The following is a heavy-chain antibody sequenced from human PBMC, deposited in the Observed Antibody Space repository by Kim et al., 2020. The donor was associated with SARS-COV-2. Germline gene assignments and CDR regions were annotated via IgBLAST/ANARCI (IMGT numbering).Heavy chain of an antibody. CDR2: INPNSGGT. V-gene: IGHV1-2*06. J-gene: IGHJ6*02. CDR1: GYTFTGYY. D-gene: IGHD2-2*01. CDR3: ASPSGGYCSSTSCLYYYYGMDV. Sequence: ASVKVSCKASGYTFTGYYMHWVRQAPGQGLEWMGRINPNSGGTNYAQKFQGRVTMTRDTSISTAYMELSRLRSDDTAVYYCASPSGGYCSSTSCLYYYYGMDVWGQGTTVTVSS.